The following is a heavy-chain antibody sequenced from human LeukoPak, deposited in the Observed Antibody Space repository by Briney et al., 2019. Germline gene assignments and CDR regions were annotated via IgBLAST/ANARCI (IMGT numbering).Heavy chain of an antibody. Sequence: GGSLRLSCAASGFTFSSYVMSWVRQAPGKGLEWVSYISSSGSTIYYADSVKGRFTISRDNAKSSLYLQMNSLRAEDTAVYYCARVRGVLLLRNWGQGTLVTVSS. CDR2: ISSSGSTI. D-gene: IGHD3-22*01. J-gene: IGHJ4*02. CDR1: GFTFSSYV. CDR3: ARVRGVLLLRN. V-gene: IGHV3-48*03.